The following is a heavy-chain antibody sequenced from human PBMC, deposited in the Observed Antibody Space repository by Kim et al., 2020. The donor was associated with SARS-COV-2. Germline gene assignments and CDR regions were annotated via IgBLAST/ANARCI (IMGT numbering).Heavy chain of an antibody. D-gene: IGHD6-6*01. J-gene: IGHJ5*02. V-gene: IGHV3-21*01. CDR2: ISSSSSYI. CDR3: ARAQESIAALPGWFDP. CDR1: GFTFSSYS. Sequence: GGSLRLSCAASGFTFSSYSMNWVRQAPGKGLEWVSSISSSSSYIYYADSVKGRFTISRDNAKNSLYLQMNSLRAEDTAVYYCARAQESIAALPGWFDPWGQGTLGTASS.